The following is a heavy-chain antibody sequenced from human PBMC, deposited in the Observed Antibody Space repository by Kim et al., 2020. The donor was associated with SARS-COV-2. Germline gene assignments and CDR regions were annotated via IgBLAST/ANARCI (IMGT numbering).Heavy chain of an antibody. Sequence: SQTLSLTCAISGDSVSSNSAAWNWIRQSPSRGLEWLGRTYYRSKWYNDYAVSVKSRITINPDTSKNQFSLQLNSVTPEDTAVYYCARATIAQWYSSSWEVYYYYYGMDVWGQGTTVTVSS. J-gene: IGHJ6*02. CDR1: GDSVSSNSAA. CDR2: TYYRSKWYN. D-gene: IGHD6-13*01. CDR3: ARATIAQWYSSSWEVYYYYYGMDV. V-gene: IGHV6-1*01.